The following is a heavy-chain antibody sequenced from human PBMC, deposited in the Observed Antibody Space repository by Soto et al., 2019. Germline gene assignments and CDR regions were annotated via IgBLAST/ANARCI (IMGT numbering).Heavy chain of an antibody. CDR3: AKDIGSGIAAAGGDY. CDR1: GFTFDDYA. J-gene: IGHJ4*02. Sequence: PAWCLRLSCAASGFTFDDYAMHWVRQAPGKGLEWVSGISWNSGSIGYADSVKGRFTISRDNAKNSLYLQMNSLRAEDTALYYCAKDIGSGIAAAGGDYWGQGTLVTVSS. V-gene: IGHV3-9*01. CDR2: ISWNSGSI. D-gene: IGHD6-13*01.